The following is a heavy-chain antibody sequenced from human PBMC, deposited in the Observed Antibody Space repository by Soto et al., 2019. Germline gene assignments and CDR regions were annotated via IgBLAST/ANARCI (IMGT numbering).Heavy chain of an antibody. D-gene: IGHD4-17*01. CDR1: GFTFSSYS. CDR2: ISSSSSYI. V-gene: IGHV3-21*01. CDR3: ARDHDYGDYNWFDP. J-gene: IGHJ5*02. Sequence: GGSLRLSCAASGFTFSSYSMNWVRQAPGKGLEWVSSISSSSSYIYYADSVKGRFTISRDNAKNSLYLQMNSLRAEDTAVYYCARDHDYGDYNWFDPWGQGTLVTVSS.